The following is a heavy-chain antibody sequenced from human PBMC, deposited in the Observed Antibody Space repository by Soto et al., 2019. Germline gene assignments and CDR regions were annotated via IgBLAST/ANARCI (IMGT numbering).Heavy chain of an antibody. CDR1: GYSFTSYW. CDR3: ARGNIPPASCSWLDY. D-gene: IGHD6-13*01. Sequence: GESLKISCKGSGYSFTSYWIGWVRQMPGKGLEWMGIIYPGDSDTRYSPSFQGQVTISADKSISTAYLQWSSLKASDTAMYYCARGNIPPASCSWLDYWGQGTLVTVSS. J-gene: IGHJ4*02. V-gene: IGHV5-51*01. CDR2: IYPGDSDT.